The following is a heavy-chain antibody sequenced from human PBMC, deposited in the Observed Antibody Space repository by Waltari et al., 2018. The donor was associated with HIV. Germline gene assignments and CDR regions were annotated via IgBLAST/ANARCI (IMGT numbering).Heavy chain of an antibody. CDR1: GFSLSTTVLC. D-gene: IGHD3-10*02. V-gene: IGHV2-70*01. Sequence: QVTLRESGPALVKPTQTLTLTCTFAGFSLSTTVLCVSWIRQPPGKLLEWLALIDWAEDKYYSTSLRSRLTISKDTTKNQVVLKVTNLDPLDTATYYCARVKYFYVSREYFFDYWGQGILVTVSS. CDR2: IDWAEDK. J-gene: IGHJ4*02. CDR3: ARVKYFYVSREYFFDY.